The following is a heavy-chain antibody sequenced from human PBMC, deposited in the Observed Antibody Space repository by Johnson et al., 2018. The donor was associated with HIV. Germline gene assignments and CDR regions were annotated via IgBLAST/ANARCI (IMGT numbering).Heavy chain of an antibody. Sequence: VQLVESGGGVVQPGGSLRISCAASGFSFSTYWMSWVRQAPGRGLEWVANITPDGSEKYYVDSVKGRFTISRDNAQNSVYLQMNSLRGEDMAVYYWARGGEGGGYAWAADAFDIWGQGTMVTVSS. J-gene: IGHJ3*02. CDR1: GFSFSTYW. V-gene: IGHV3-7*01. D-gene: IGHD3-16*01. CDR3: ARGGEGGGYAWAADAFDI. CDR2: ITPDGSEK.